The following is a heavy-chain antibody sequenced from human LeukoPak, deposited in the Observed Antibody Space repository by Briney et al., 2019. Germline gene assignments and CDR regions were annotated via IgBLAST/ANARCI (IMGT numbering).Heavy chain of an antibody. V-gene: IGHV4-39*07. CDR2: IYYSGST. CDR3: ARDRDSSGLSSSYYYYGMDV. J-gene: IGHJ6*02. CDR1: GGSISSSSHY. D-gene: IGHD6-19*01. Sequence: SETLSLTCTVSGGSISSSSHYWGWIRQPPGKGLEWIGSIYYSGSTYYNPSLKSRVTISVDTSKNQFSLKLSSVTAADTAVYYCARDRDSSGLSSSYYYYGMDVWGQGTTVTVSS.